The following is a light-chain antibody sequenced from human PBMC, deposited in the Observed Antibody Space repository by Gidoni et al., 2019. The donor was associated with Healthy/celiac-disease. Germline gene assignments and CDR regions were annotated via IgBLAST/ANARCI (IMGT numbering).Light chain of an antibody. CDR3: QQHRDT. CDR2: GAS. V-gene: IGKV3-20*01. CDR1: QSVSSSY. Sequence: EIVLTQSPGTLSLSPGERATLSCRASQSVSSSYLAWYQQKPGQAPRLLIYGASSRATGIPDRFSGSGSGTDFTLTISRLEPEDFAVYYCQQHRDTFGQWTKLEIK. J-gene: IGKJ2*01.